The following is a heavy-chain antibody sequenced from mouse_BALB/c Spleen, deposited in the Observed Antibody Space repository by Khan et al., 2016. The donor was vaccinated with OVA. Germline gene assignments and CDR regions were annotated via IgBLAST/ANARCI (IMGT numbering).Heavy chain of an antibody. CDR3: ARYYGNDFDY. J-gene: IGHJ2*01. D-gene: IGHD2-1*01. CDR2: IYPGTGNT. Sequence: QVQLKESGAELVRPGASVKLSCKTSGYIFTSYWIHWVKQRSGQGLEWIARIYPGTGNTNYNEKFKGKAIVTADKSSSTVYMQLSSLTSEDSAVYFCARYYGNDFDYWGQGTTLTVAA. V-gene: IGHV1-76*01. CDR1: GYIFTSYW.